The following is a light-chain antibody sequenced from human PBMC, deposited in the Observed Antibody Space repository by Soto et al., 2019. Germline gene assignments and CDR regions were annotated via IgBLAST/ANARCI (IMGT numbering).Light chain of an antibody. Sequence: EIVMTQSPATLAVSPGDTATLSCRASQSLGGNLAWYQQKPGQAPRLLIFRASSRAKGVPARFSASGSGTEFTLTISGLQSEDFAVYYCHQYSSLPHTFGQGTKLEVK. V-gene: IGKV3-15*01. CDR2: RAS. J-gene: IGKJ2*01. CDR3: HQYSSLPHT. CDR1: QSLGGN.